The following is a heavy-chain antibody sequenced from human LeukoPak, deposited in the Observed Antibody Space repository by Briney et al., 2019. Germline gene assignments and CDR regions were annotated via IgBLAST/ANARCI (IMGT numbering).Heavy chain of an antibody. CDR3: ARGSIAGATRNYFDY. V-gene: IGHV5-51*01. CDR2: IYPGDSDT. D-gene: IGHD1-26*01. Sequence: GESLKISCKGSGYSVTNYWIGWVRQMPGKGLEWMGIIYPGDSDTRYSPSFQGQVTISADKSISTAYLQWSNLKASDTAMYYCARGSIAGATRNYFDYWGQGTQVTVSS. J-gene: IGHJ4*02. CDR1: GYSVTNYW.